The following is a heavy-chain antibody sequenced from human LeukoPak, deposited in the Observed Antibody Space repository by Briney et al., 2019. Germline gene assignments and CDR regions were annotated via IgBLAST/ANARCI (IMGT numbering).Heavy chain of an antibody. CDR3: AKDPIAAAVLGGYFDY. Sequence: GGSLRLSCAASGFTFSSYGMHWVRQAPGKGLEWVAVISYDGSNKYYADSVKGRFTISRDNSKNTLYLQMNSLRAEDTAVYYCAKDPIAAAVLGGYFDYWGQGTLVTVSS. CDR1: GFTFSSYG. CDR2: ISYDGSNK. J-gene: IGHJ4*02. D-gene: IGHD6-13*01. V-gene: IGHV3-30*18.